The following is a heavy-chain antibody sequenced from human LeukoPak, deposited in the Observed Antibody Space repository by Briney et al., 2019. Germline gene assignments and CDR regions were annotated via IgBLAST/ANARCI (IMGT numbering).Heavy chain of an antibody. CDR2: IKQDGSEK. V-gene: IGHV3-7*03. CDR3: ARTQYYDILTGYSPFFDY. D-gene: IGHD3-9*01. Sequence: GGSLRLSCAASGFTFSSYWMSWVRQAPGKGLEWVANIKQDGSEKYYVDSVKGRFTISRDNAKNSLYLQMNSLRPEDTAVYYCARTQYYDILTGYSPFFDYWGQGTLVTVSS. CDR1: GFTFSSYW. J-gene: IGHJ4*02.